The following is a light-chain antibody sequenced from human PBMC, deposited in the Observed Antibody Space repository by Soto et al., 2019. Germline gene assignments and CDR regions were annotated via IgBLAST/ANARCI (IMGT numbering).Light chain of an antibody. CDR2: DAS. CDR3: QQCDNLPIT. J-gene: IGKJ5*01. Sequence: DIQMTQSPSSLSASVGDRVTITCQASHDISNYLNWYQQKPGKAPKLLIYDASNLETGVPSRFSGSGSGTDFTFTISSLQPEDIATYYCQQCDNLPITFGQGTRLEIK. CDR1: HDISNY. V-gene: IGKV1-33*01.